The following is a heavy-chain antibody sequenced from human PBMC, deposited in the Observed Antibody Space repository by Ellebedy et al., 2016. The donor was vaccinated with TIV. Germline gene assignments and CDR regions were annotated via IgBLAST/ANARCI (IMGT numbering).Heavy chain of an antibody. Sequence: PGGSLRLSCAASGFTFRSYAMAWVRQAPGKGLEWVSGLSGNGAKTFYADSVKGRFTISRDNSKNTLYLQMNSLGSEDTAVYYCAKRDFSYDDDYYPLFDYWGQGTLVTVSS. CDR3: AKRDFSYDDDYYPLFDY. V-gene: IGHV3-23*01. D-gene: IGHD3-10*01. CDR1: GFTFRSYA. CDR2: LSGNGAKT. J-gene: IGHJ4*02.